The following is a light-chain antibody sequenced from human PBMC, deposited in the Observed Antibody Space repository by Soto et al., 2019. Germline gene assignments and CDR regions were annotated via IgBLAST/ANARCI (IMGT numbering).Light chain of an antibody. CDR3: QQSYSSPWT. V-gene: IGKV1-39*01. CDR1: QCFSTY. Sequence: DIQMTQSPSSLSSSVGDRVTISCRASQCFSTYLIWYQQKPGHAPKLLIYAASPLQSGVPARFSGSGSETDFTLTISSLQPEDFAAYYCQQSYSSPWTFGQGTKVDI. CDR2: AAS. J-gene: IGKJ1*01.